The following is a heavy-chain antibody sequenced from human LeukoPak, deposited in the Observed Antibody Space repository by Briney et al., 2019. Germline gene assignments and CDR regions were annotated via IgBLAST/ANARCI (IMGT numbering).Heavy chain of an antibody. CDR3: ARAAIAVAGDYNYHYLDV. D-gene: IGHD6-19*01. J-gene: IGHJ6*03. V-gene: IGHV1-2*07. CDR2: IYPRSGDI. Sequence: ASVTVSCKASGYTFTGHYMHWVRQAPGQGLEWMGWIYPRSGDIDYSHIFEGRVTMTRDTSISTAYMELSRPRSDDTAVYYCARAAIAVAGDYNYHYLDVWGKGTTVTVSS. CDR1: GYTFTGHY.